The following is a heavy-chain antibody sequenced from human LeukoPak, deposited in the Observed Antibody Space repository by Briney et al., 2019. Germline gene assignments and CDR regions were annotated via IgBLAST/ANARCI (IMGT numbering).Heavy chain of an antibody. Sequence: RGGSLRLSCVASGFPFSSYWMTRVRQAPGKGLEWVANIKQDGSKKSYVDSVKGRFTISRDNAKNSLYLQMNSLRAEDTAIYYCTRVGYIDEGIDYWGQGTLVTVSS. CDR3: TRVGYIDEGIDY. CDR1: GFPFSSYW. J-gene: IGHJ4*02. D-gene: IGHD5-24*01. CDR2: IKQDGSKK. V-gene: IGHV3-7*04.